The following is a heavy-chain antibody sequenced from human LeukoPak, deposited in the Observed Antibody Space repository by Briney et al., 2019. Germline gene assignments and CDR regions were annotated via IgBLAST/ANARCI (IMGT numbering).Heavy chain of an antibody. CDR1: GFTFSSYA. CDR3: ASASSHRIAAGGDY. D-gene: IGHD6-13*01. CDR2: INSDGSSR. J-gene: IGHJ4*02. Sequence: PGGSLRLSCAVSGFTFSSYAMSWVRHAPGKGLVWVSRINSDGSSRNYADSVKGRFTISRDNAKNTLYLQMNSLRAEDTAVYYCASASSHRIAAGGDYWGQGTLVTVSS. V-gene: IGHV3-74*01.